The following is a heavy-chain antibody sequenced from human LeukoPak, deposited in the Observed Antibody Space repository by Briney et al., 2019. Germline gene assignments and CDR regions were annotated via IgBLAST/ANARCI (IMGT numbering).Heavy chain of an antibody. J-gene: IGHJ6*03. V-gene: IGHV3-48*03. Sequence: SGGSLRLSCAASGFTFSSYEMNWVRQAPGKGLEWVSYISSSGSTIYYADSVKGRFTISRDNAKNSLYLQMNSLRAEDTAVYYCATPYYYYYYYMDVWGRGTAVSVSS. CDR3: ATPYYYYYYYMDV. CDR2: ISSSGSTI. CDR1: GFTFSSYE.